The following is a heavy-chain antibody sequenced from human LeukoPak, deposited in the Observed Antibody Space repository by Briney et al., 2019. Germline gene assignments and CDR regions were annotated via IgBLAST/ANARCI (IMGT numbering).Heavy chain of an antibody. D-gene: IGHD2-15*01. V-gene: IGHV4-4*07. CDR1: GGSISSYY. CDR3: AREPGDCSGGSCYQWPFNI. J-gene: IGHJ3*02. Sequence: PSDTLSLSCTVSGGSISSYYWSVSRQPAGKGLEWIGRLYSSGSTNYNPSLQSQVTMSVDTSKKQFSLKLSSVTVADTAVSYCAREPGDCSGGSCYQWPFNIWGQGTMVTVSS. CDR2: LYSSGST.